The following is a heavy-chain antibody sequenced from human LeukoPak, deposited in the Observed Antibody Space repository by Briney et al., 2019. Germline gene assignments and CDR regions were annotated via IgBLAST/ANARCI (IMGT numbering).Heavy chain of an antibody. CDR2: INPSAGST. D-gene: IGHD3-22*01. Sequence: ASVKVSCKASGYTFTSYYMHWVRQAPGQGLEWMAIINPSAGSTSYAQKFQGRVTMTRDTSTSTVYMELSSLRSEDTAVYYCARDEVAYYDSSGPEPFDYWGQGTLVTVSS. V-gene: IGHV1-46*01. J-gene: IGHJ4*02. CDR1: GYTFTSYY. CDR3: ARDEVAYYDSSGPEPFDY.